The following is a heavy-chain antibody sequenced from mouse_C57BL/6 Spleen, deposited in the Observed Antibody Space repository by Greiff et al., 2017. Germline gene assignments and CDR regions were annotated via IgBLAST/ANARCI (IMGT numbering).Heavy chain of an antibody. Sequence: QVQLKQSGPELVKPGASVKISCKASGYAFSSSWMNWVKQRPGKGLEWIGRIYPGDGDTNYNGKFKGKATLTADKSSSTAYMQLSSLTSEDSAVYFCALFYYDYDEGSYWGQGTLVTVSA. CDR3: ALFYYDYDEGSY. CDR2: IYPGDGDT. D-gene: IGHD2-4*01. V-gene: IGHV1-82*01. CDR1: GYAFSSSW. J-gene: IGHJ3*01.